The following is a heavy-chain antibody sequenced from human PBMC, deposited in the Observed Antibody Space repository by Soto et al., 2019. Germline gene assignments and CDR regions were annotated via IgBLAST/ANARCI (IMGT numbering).Heavy chain of an antibody. V-gene: IGHV3-9*01. CDR1: GFTFDYYA. D-gene: IGHD3-10*01. CDR2: ISWNSGSI. CDR3: AKDMGGYYGSGSLGAFDI. J-gene: IGHJ3*02. Sequence: LXLSCAGSGFTFDYYAMHWFRQAPGKGLEWVSGISWNSGSIGYADSVKGRFTISRDNSKNSLYLQMNSLRAEDTALYYCAKDMGGYYGSGSLGAFDIWGQGTMVTFSS.